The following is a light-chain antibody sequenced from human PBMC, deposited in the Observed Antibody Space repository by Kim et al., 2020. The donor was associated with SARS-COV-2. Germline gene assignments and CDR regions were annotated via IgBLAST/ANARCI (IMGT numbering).Light chain of an antibody. J-gene: IGKJ2*01. Sequence: SPGERATLSRRASQSLSDSFLAWYQQKPGQAPRLLFYGASSRATGIPDRFSGSGSGTDFTLTISRLEPEDFAVYYCQQYGDSPPYTFGQGTKLEI. CDR1: QSLSDSF. CDR2: GAS. V-gene: IGKV3-20*01. CDR3: QQYGDSPPYT.